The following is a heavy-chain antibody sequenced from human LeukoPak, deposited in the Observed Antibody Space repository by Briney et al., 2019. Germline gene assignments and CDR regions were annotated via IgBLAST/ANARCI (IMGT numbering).Heavy chain of an antibody. Sequence: SETLSLTYTVSGGSLGSYYWSWIRQPAGKGLEWIGYIYYSGSTNYNPSLNSRVSISVDKSKNQFFLRLSSVTAADTAVYYCARSPPGIAVAGSWFDPWGQGTLVTVSS. CDR3: ARSPPGIAVAGSWFDP. V-gene: IGHV4-59*01. J-gene: IGHJ5*02. CDR2: IYYSGST. CDR1: GGSLGSYY. D-gene: IGHD6-19*01.